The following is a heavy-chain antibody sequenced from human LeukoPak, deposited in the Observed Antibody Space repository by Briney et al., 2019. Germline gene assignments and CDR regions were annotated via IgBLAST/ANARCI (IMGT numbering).Heavy chain of an antibody. V-gene: IGHV3-30*02. Sequence: PGGSLRLSCAASGFTFSSYGMHWVRQAPGKGLEWVAFIRYDGSNKYYADSVKGRFTISRDNSKNTLYLQMNSLRAEDTAVYYCAKADVDTAMVYYYCYYMDVWGKGTTVTISS. CDR2: IRYDGSNK. J-gene: IGHJ6*03. CDR1: GFTFSSYG. CDR3: AKADVDTAMVYYYCYYMDV. D-gene: IGHD5-18*01.